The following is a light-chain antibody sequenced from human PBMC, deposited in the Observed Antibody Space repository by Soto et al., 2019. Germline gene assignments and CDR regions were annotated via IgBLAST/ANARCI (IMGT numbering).Light chain of an antibody. CDR2: DAS. Sequence: EIVLTQSPATLSLSPGERATLSCRASQTVGSYLAWFRQTPGQAPRLLIYDASNRATGIPARISGSGSGTDFTLTISGLEPEDFAVYYCQQRSNWPQYTFGQGTKVDIK. CDR3: QQRSNWPQYT. J-gene: IGKJ2*01. CDR1: QTVGSY. V-gene: IGKV3-11*01.